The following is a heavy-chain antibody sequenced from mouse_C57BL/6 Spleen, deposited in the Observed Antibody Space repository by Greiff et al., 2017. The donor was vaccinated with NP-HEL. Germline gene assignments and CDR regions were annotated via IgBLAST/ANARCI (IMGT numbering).Heavy chain of an antibody. J-gene: IGHJ3*01. D-gene: IGHD2-4*01. CDR1: GYTFTDYE. Sequence: QVQLQQSGAELVRPGASVTLSCKASGYTFTDYEMHWVKQTPVHGLEWIGAIDPETGGTAYNQKFKGKAILTADKSSSTAYMELRSLTSEDSAVYYCTRYGGYDYAGGPPYWGQGTLVTVSA. V-gene: IGHV1-15*01. CDR2: IDPETGGT. CDR3: TRYGGYDYAGGPPY.